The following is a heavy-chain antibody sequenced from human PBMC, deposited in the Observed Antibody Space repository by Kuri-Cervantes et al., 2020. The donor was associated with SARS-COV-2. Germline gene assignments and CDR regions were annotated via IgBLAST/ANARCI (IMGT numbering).Heavy chain of an antibody. Sequence: GESLKISCAASGFTFSSYEMNWVRQAPGKGLEWVSYISSSASTIYYADSVKGRFTISRDNAKNSLYLQMNSLRVEDTAVYYCARGTVSGWYSQGRPDYWGQGTLVTVSS. CDR2: ISSSASTI. CDR3: ARGTVSGWYSQGRPDY. D-gene: IGHD6-19*01. J-gene: IGHJ4*02. CDR1: GFTFSSYE. V-gene: IGHV3-48*03.